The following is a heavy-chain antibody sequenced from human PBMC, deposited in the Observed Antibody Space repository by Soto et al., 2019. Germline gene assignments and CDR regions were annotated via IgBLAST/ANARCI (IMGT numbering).Heavy chain of an antibody. CDR3: ATAWNYYDSSGYYDY. J-gene: IGHJ4*02. V-gene: IGHV1-24*01. Sequence: ASVTVSCTVSGYTLTELSMHWVRQAPGKGLEWMGGFDPEDGETIYAQKFQGRVTMTEDTSTDTAYMELSSLRSEDTAVYYCATAWNYYDSSGYYDYWGQGTLVTAPQ. D-gene: IGHD3-22*01. CDR2: FDPEDGET. CDR1: GYTLTELS.